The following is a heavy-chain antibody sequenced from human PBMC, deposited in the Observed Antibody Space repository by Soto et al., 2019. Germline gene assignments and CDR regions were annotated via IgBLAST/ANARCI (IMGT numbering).Heavy chain of an antibody. J-gene: IGHJ4*02. Sequence: GASVKVSCKASGYTFTSYAMHWVRQAPGQRLEWMGWINAGNGNTKYSQKFQGRVTITRDTSASTAYMELSSLRSEDTAVYYCARDLGTSYCGGDCYSGPLDYWGQGTLVTVSS. CDR1: GYTFTSYA. V-gene: IGHV1-3*01. D-gene: IGHD2-21*02. CDR2: INAGNGNT. CDR3: ARDLGTSYCGGDCYSGPLDY.